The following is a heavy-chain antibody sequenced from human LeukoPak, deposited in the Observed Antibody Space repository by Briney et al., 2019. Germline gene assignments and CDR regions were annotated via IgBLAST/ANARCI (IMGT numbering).Heavy chain of an antibody. CDR1: GFTFSSYA. Sequence: GGSLRLSCAASGFTFSSYAMSWVRQAPGKGLEWVSAISGSGGSTYYADSVKGRFTISRDNSKNTLYLQMNSLRAEDTAVYYCARDDAYLRLGAWGQGTLVTVSS. V-gene: IGHV3-23*01. CDR3: ARDDAYLRLGA. CDR2: ISGSGGST. J-gene: IGHJ5*02. D-gene: IGHD3-16*01.